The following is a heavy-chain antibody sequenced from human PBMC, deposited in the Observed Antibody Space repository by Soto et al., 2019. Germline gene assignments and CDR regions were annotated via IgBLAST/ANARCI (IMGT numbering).Heavy chain of an antibody. CDR1: GFTFSSHW. CDR3: ARDKGYCSGGRCYTQLDY. D-gene: IGHD2-15*01. J-gene: IGHJ4*02. CDR2: IKQDGSEK. Sequence: QLVESGGGLVQPGGSLRLSCTASGFTFSSHWMSWVRQAPGKGLEWVAHIKQDGSEKYYVDSVKGRFSISRDNARNSLFLQMNSLRAEDTAVYYCARDKGYCSGGRCYTQLDYWGQGTLVTVSS. V-gene: IGHV3-7*01.